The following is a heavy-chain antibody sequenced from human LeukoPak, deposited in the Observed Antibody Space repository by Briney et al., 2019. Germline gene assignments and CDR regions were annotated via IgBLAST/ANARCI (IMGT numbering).Heavy chain of an antibody. J-gene: IGHJ3*01. D-gene: IGHD3-22*01. V-gene: IGHV1-46*01. CDR3: ARNPAGTNHYDSSGLSFDV. Sequence: ASVKASCKASGYTFTDYFMHWVRQAPGQGLEWMGIMNPSGGSPTYARRFQGRVTMTRDTSTSTVYMELSSLRSEDTAVYYCARNPAGTNHYDSSGLSFDVWGQGTMVTVSS. CDR2: MNPSGGSP. CDR1: GYTFTDYF.